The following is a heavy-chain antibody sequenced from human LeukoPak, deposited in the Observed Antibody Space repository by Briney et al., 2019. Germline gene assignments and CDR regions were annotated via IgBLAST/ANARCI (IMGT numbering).Heavy chain of an antibody. J-gene: IGHJ4*02. CDR1: SGSVNSGSYY. D-gene: IGHD1-26*01. Sequence: SETLSLTCSVSSGSVNSGSYYWRSARQPPGKGLEWNGSMYFTGNAYYNPSLQGRVTISVDTSANQFSMKLSSVTAADTAVYYCASHVVGNYDLLSFDHWGQGTLVVVSS. V-gene: IGHV4-39*01. CDR3: ASHVVGNYDLLSFDH. CDR2: MYFTGNA.